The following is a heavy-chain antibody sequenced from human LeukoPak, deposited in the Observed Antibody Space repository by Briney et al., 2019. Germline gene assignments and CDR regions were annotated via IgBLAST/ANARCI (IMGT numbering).Heavy chain of an antibody. CDR2: IYYSGNT. CDR1: GGSLSSSGYY. Sequence: SETLSLTCTVSGGSLSSSGYYWGWIRQPPGKGLEWIGSIYYSGNTYYNPSLKSRVTLSVDTSKNQFSLKLSSVTAADTAVYYCARDLGSGSYRHVDPLGFFDYWGQGTLVTVSS. CDR3: ARDLGSGSYRHVDPLGFFDY. V-gene: IGHV4-39*07. J-gene: IGHJ4*02. D-gene: IGHD3-16*02.